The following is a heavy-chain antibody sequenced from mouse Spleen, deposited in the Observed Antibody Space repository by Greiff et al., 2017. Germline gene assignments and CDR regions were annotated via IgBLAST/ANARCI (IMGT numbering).Heavy chain of an antibody. CDR3: ASGSSDAMDY. Sequence: VHVKQSGPELVKPGASVKVSCKASGYAFTSYNMYWVKQSHGKSLEWIGYIDPYNGGTSYNQKFKGKATLTVDKSSSTAYMHLNSLTSEDSAVYYCASGSSDAMDYWGQGTSVTVSS. CDR1: GYAFTSYN. D-gene: IGHD1-1*01. V-gene: IGHV1S135*01. J-gene: IGHJ4*01. CDR2: IDPYNGGT.